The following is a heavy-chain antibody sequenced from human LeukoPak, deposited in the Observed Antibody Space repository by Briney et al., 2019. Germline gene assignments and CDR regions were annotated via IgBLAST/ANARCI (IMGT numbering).Heavy chain of an antibody. J-gene: IGHJ4*02. CDR3: ARGDYDSSGYYMPFDY. V-gene: IGHV4-59*01. Sequence: SETLSLTCTVSGGSISSYYWSWIRQPPGKGLEWIGYIFYSGSTNYNPSLKSRVTISLDTSKNQFSLKLSSVTAADTAVYYCARGDYDSSGYYMPFDYWGQGTLVTVSS. CDR2: IFYSGST. D-gene: IGHD3-22*01. CDR1: GGSISSYY.